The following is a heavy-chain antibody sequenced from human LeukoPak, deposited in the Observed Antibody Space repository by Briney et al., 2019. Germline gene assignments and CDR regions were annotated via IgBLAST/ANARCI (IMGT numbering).Heavy chain of an antibody. CDR2: ISPSGTDM. J-gene: IGHJ4*02. Sequence: PGGSLRLSCAASGFTFSVSTMTWVRQVPGKGLEWVSSISPSGTDMYFAQSLKGRFTISRDNTWGTVSLQMSSLRVDDTAVYYCARADCRTASCFLDNWGQGTLVTVSS. D-gene: IGHD2-2*01. V-gene: IGHV3-21*01. CDR1: GFTFSVST. CDR3: ARADCRTASCFLDN.